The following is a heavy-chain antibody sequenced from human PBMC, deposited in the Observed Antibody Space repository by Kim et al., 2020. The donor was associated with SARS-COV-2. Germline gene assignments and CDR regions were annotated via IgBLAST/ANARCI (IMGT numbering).Heavy chain of an antibody. D-gene: IGHD3-3*01. J-gene: IGHJ4*02. CDR3: VKDPRDFWSGYYRVFDY. V-gene: IGHV3-64D*09. CDR1: GFTFSSYA. CDR2: ISSNGGST. Sequence: GGSLRLSCSASGFTFSSYAMHWVRQAPGKGLEYVSAISSNGGSTYYADSVKGRFTISRDNSKNTLYLQMSSLRAEDTAVYYCVKDPRDFWSGYYRVFDYWGQGTLVTVSS.